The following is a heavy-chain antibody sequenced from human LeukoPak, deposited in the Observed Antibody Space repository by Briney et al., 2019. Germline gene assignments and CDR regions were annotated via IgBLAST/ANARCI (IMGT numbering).Heavy chain of an antibody. CDR1: GFTFSSYA. J-gene: IGHJ4*02. V-gene: IGHV3-23*01. CDR2: ISGSGGST. D-gene: IGHD3-9*01. Sequence: TGGSLRPSCAASGFTFSSYAMSWVRQAPGKGLEWVSAISGSGGSTYYADSVKGRFTISRDNSKNTLYLQMNSLRAEDTAVYYCAKSYYDILTGYYGDYWGQGTLVTVSS. CDR3: AKSYYDILTGYYGDY.